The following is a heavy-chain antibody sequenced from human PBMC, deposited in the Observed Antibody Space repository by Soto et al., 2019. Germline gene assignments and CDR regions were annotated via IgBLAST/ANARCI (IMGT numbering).Heavy chain of an antibody. CDR3: ARPGAATSQYYYHGMDV. J-gene: IGHJ6*02. D-gene: IGHD7-27*01. Sequence: VQLVESGGGVVQPGRSLRLSCAASGFTFSNYGMHWVRQAPGKGLEWVAVIWFDGNNQYYADSVKGRFTISRDNSKNTLYLQVNSLRVEDTAVYYCARPGAATSQYYYHGMDVWGQGTRVTVSS. CDR2: IWFDGNNQ. V-gene: IGHV3-33*01. CDR1: GFTFSNYG.